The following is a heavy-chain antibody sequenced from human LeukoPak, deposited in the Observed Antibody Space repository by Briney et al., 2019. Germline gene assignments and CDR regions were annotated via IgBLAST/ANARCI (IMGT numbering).Heavy chain of an antibody. CDR2: ISSSSSYI. D-gene: IGHD4-17*01. CDR1: EFTFSSYS. V-gene: IGHV3-21*01. J-gene: IGHJ6*03. Sequence: PGGSLRLSCAASEFTFSSYSMDWVRQAPGKGLEWVSSISSSSSYIYYADSVKGRFTISRDNAKNSLYLQMNSLRAEDTAVYYCAREGTYGVYGIYYYYMDVWGTGTTVTVSS. CDR3: AREGTYGVYGIYYYYMDV.